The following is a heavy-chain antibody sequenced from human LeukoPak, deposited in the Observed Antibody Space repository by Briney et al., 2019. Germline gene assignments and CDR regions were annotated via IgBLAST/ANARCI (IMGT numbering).Heavy chain of an antibody. Sequence: GASVKVSCKASGGTFNSYAFIWVRQAAGQGLEWMGRVIPMFGTSNYAHKFQGRVTITTDESTSTAYMELSSLRSEDTAVYYCARGRYDIVTGYYTGFDYWGQGTLVTVSS. CDR2: VIPMFGTS. CDR3: ARGRYDIVTGYYTGFDY. D-gene: IGHD3-9*01. CDR1: GGTFNSYA. V-gene: IGHV1-69*05. J-gene: IGHJ4*02.